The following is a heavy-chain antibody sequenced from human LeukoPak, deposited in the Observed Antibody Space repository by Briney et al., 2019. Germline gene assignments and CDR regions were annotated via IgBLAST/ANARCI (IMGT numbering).Heavy chain of an antibody. J-gene: IGHJ6*02. D-gene: IGHD3-22*01. CDR2: IIPIFGTA. Sequence: SVKVSCKASGGTFSSYAISWVRQAPGQGLEWMGGIIPIFGTANYAQKFQGRVTITADESTSTAYMELSSLRSEDTAVYCCAREISLDYDSSGYYYGYYYYGMDVWGQGTTVTVSS. CDR1: GGTFSSYA. V-gene: IGHV1-69*13. CDR3: AREISLDYDSSGYYYGYYYYGMDV.